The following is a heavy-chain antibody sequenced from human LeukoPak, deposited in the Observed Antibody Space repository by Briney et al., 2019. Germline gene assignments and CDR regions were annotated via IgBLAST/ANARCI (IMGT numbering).Heavy chain of an antibody. D-gene: IGHD3-22*01. Sequence: GASVKVSCKASGGTFSSDAISWVRQAPGQGLEWMGGIIPIFGTANYAQKFQGRVTITADKSTSTAYMELSSLRSEDTAVYYCARGRIYRWLSNYYYMDVWGKGTTVTVSS. V-gene: IGHV1-69*06. CDR1: GGTFSSDA. CDR3: ARGRIYRWLSNYYYMDV. J-gene: IGHJ6*03. CDR2: IIPIFGTA.